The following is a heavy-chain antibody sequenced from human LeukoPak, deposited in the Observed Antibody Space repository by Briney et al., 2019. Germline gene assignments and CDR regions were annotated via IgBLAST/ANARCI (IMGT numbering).Heavy chain of an antibody. CDR2: IYYSGST. J-gene: IGHJ6*02. Sequence: SETLSLTCTVSGGSISSSSYYWSWIRQHPGKGLEWIGYIYYSGSTYYNPSLKSRVTISVDTSKNQFSLKLSSVTAADTAVYYCARHNDYYVVGGMDVWGQGTTVTVSS. D-gene: IGHD3-10*02. CDR3: ARHNDYYVVGGMDV. CDR1: GGSISSSSYY. V-gene: IGHV4-31*03.